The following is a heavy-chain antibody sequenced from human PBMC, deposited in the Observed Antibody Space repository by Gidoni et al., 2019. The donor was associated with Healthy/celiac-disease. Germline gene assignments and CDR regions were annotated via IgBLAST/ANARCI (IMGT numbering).Heavy chain of an antibody. CDR1: GGSISTYY. V-gene: IGHV4-59*01. Sequence: QVQLQESGPGLVKPSETLSLTCTVSGGSISTYYWSWIRQPPGKGLEWFGYIYYSGSTNYNPSLKSRVTISVDTSKNQFSLKLSSVTAADTAVYYCAREYYDYVWGSYSSRYFDLWGRGTLVTVSS. CDR3: AREYYDYVWGSYSSRYFDL. J-gene: IGHJ2*01. D-gene: IGHD3-16*01. CDR2: IYYSGST.